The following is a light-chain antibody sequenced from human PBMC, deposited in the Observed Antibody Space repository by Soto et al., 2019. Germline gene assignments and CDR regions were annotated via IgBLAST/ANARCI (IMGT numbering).Light chain of an antibody. J-gene: IGKJ2*01. Sequence: EIVLTQSPGTLSLSPGERATLSCRASQSVSSSYLAWYQQKPGQAPRLLIYGASSRATGIPDRFSGSGSGTDFTLTISRLEPEDFAVYYCQQYGSSPLFGQGTKVGIK. CDR2: GAS. CDR1: QSVSSSY. V-gene: IGKV3-20*01. CDR3: QQYGSSPL.